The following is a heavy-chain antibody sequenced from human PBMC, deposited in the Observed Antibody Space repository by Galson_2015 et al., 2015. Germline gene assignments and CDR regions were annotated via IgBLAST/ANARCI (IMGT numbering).Heavy chain of an antibody. CDR1: GYTFIKYY. J-gene: IGHJ4*02. Sequence: SVKVSCKASGYTFIKYYIHWVRQAPGQGLEWMGMINPRAGNTNFAQKFRDRVTMTRDTSTSTVYMELSSLRSDDTAVYYCARVLLGSDWYLNYWGQGTLVSVSS. CDR2: INPRAGNT. V-gene: IGHV1-46*01. D-gene: IGHD6-19*01. CDR3: ARVLLGSDWYLNY.